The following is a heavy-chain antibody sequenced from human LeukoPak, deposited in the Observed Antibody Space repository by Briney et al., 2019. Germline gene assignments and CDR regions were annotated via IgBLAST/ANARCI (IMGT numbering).Heavy chain of an antibody. CDR2: TSPHSGVT. CDR1: GYSFSYYY. CDR3: ARGGINNYFDT. Sequence: ASVKVSCKASGYSFSYYYIHWVRQAPGQGLEWVGWTSPHSGVTKYAQKLQGRVTVTGDTSINTAYMELRSLRSDDTAVYYCARGGINNYFDTWGQGTLVTVSS. D-gene: IGHD3-16*01. J-gene: IGHJ5*02. V-gene: IGHV1-2*02.